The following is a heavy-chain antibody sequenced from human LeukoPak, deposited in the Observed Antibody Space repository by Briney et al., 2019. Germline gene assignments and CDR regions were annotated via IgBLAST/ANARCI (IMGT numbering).Heavy chain of an antibody. V-gene: IGHV3-11*01. J-gene: IGHJ4*02. CDR2: IGSSDNIK. D-gene: IGHD6-19*01. Sequence: GGSLRLSCAASGFTLNDYYMSWIRQAPGKGLEWVSDIGSSDNIKSYADSLKGRFTISRDIATNSLFLQMNSLRAEDTAVYYCAREIVAGTFDSWGQGALVTVSS. CDR1: GFTLNDYY. CDR3: AREIVAGTFDS.